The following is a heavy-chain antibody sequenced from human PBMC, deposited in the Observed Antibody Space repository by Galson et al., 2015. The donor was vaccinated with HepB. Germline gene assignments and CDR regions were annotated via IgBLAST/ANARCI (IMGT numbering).Heavy chain of an antibody. Sequence: SVKVSCKASGGTFSSYTISWVRQAPGQGLEWMGRIIPILGIANYAQKFQGRVTITADKSTSTAYMELSSLRSEDTAVYYCARDSCSSTSCYIGTGGAFDIWGQGTMVTVSS. V-gene: IGHV1-69*04. CDR3: ARDSCSSTSCYIGTGGAFDI. J-gene: IGHJ3*02. D-gene: IGHD2-2*02. CDR2: IIPILGIA. CDR1: GGTFSSYT.